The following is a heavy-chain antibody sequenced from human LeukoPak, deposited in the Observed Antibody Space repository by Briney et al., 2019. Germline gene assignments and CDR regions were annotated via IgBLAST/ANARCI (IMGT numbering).Heavy chain of an antibody. CDR2: IIPIFGTA. CDR3: AREGGSAYGGSAFDI. J-gene: IGHJ3*02. D-gene: IGHD1-26*01. V-gene: IGHV1-69*05. CDR1: GGTFSSYA. Sequence: SVKVSCKASGGTFSSYAISWVRQAPGQGLEWMGGIIPIFGTANYAQKFQGRVTITTDESTSTAYMELSSLRSEDTAVYYCAREGGSAYGGSAFDIWGQGTMVTVSS.